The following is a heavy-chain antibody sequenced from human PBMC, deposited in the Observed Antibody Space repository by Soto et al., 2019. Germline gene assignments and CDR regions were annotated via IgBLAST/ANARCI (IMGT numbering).Heavy chain of an antibody. CDR3: ARKVLVGANWFDP. V-gene: IGHV4-30-2*01. J-gene: IGHJ5*02. D-gene: IGHD1-26*01. CDR1: GGSIISGGYS. CDR2: IYHSGST. Sequence: SETLSLTCAVSGGSIISGGYSWIWIRQPPGKGLEWIGYIYHSGSTYYNPSLKSRVTISVDRSKNQFSLKLSSVTAADTAVYYCARKVLVGANWFDPWGQGTLVTVSS.